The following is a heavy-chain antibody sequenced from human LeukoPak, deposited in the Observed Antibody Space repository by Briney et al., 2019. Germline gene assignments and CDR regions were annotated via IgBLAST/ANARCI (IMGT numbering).Heavy chain of an antibody. CDR2: ISYDGSNK. J-gene: IGHJ4*02. Sequence: GRSLRLSCAASGFTFSSYGMHWVRQAPGKGLEWVAVISYDGSNKYYADSAKGRFTISRDNSKNTLSLQMHNLRAEDTAVYYCARGRGLGVVSPYFDYWGQGTLVTVSS. CDR1: GFTFSSYG. D-gene: IGHD3-3*01. V-gene: IGHV3-30*03. CDR3: ARGRGLGVVSPYFDY.